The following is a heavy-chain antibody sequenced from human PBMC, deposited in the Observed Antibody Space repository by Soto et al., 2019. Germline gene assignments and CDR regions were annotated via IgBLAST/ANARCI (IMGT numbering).Heavy chain of an antibody. Sequence: SETLSLTCAVYGGSFSGYYWSWIRQPPGKGLEWIGEINHSGSTNYNPSLKSRVTISVDTSKNQFSLKLSSVTAADTAVYYCASRGIAAAGGASLRAFDIWGQGTMVTV. CDR1: GGSFSGYY. J-gene: IGHJ3*02. CDR2: INHSGST. CDR3: ASRGIAAAGGASLRAFDI. V-gene: IGHV4-34*01. D-gene: IGHD6-13*01.